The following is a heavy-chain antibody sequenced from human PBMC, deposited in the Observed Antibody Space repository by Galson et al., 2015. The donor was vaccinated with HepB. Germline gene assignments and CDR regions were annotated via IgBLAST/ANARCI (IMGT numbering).Heavy chain of an antibody. CDR2: IWYDGSNK. V-gene: IGHV3-33*06. J-gene: IGHJ2*01. CDR1: GFSFSSYG. D-gene: IGHD6-13*01. Sequence: SLRLSCAASGFSFSSYGMHWVRQAPGKGLEWVAVIWYDGSNKYYADSVKGRFTSSRDNSKNTLYLQMNSLRAEDTAVYYCAKEGAAAAGRGYFDLWGRGTVVTVSS. CDR3: AKEGAAAAGRGYFDL.